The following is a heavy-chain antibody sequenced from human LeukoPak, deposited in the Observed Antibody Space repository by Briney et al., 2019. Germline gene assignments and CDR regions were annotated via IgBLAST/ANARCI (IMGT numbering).Heavy chain of an antibody. V-gene: IGHV3-30*18. CDR1: GFTFSSSG. J-gene: IGHJ4*02. CDR3: AKEYCSNSVCHSLDY. D-gene: IGHD2-8*01. Sequence: GGALRLSCAASGFTFSSSGMHWVRPAPGKGLGWVAVISYDGSNKYYADSVKGRFTFSRDNSKNTLYLQMNSLRAEDTAVCYCAKEYCSNSVCHSLDYWGQGTLVTVSS. CDR2: ISYDGSNK.